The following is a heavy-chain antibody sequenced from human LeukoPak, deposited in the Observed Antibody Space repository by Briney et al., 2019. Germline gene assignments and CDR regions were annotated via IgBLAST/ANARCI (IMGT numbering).Heavy chain of an antibody. Sequence: GGSVQGWCKASGGTCARYGVSLELQAPGQWLKRMGGIIPIFGTANYAQKFQGRVTITTDESTSTAYMELSSLRSEDPAVYYSSRSVDTAMVYYFDSWGQGTLVTVPS. CDR2: IIPIFGTA. J-gene: IGHJ4*02. CDR1: GGTCARYG. V-gene: IGHV1-69*05. D-gene: IGHD5-18*01. CDR3: SRSVDTAMVYYFDS.